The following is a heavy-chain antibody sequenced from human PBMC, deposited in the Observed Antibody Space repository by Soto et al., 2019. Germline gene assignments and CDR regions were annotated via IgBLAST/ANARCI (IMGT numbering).Heavy chain of an antibody. Sequence: ASVKVSCKASGYTFTGYYMHWVRQAPGQGLEWMGWINPNSGGTNYAQKFQGRVTMTRDTSISTAYMELSRLRSDDTAVYYCARRLIVATNYNWFDPWGKGTLVIGSS. J-gene: IGHJ5*02. CDR3: ARRLIVATNYNWFDP. D-gene: IGHD5-12*01. CDR1: GYTFTGYY. CDR2: INPNSGGT. V-gene: IGHV1-2*02.